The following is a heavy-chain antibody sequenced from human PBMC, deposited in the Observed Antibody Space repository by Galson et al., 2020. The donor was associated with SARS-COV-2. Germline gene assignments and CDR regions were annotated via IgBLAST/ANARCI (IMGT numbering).Heavy chain of an antibody. CDR3: VREGLRPYQYYSLVV. CDR1: GFSFSSYE. Sequence: QAGGSLRLSCAASGFSFSSYEMNWVRQAPGKGLEWISYISTGGGTEDFAESVKGRFTISRDDAKTSVFLQMNNLRAEDTGVYYCVREGLRPYQYYSLVVWGQGITVTVSS. J-gene: IGHJ6*02. V-gene: IGHV3-48*03. CDR2: ISTGGGTE. D-gene: IGHD2-15*01.